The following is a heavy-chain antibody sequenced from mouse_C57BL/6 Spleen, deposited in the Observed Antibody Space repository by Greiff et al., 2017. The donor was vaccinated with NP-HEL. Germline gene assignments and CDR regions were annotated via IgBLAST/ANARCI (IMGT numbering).Heavy chain of an antibody. J-gene: IGHJ4*01. D-gene: IGHD1-1*01. V-gene: IGHV1-55*01. CDR1: GYTFTSYW. Sequence: QVHVKQPGAELVKPGASVKMSCKASGYTFTSYWITWVKQRPGQGLEWIGDIYPGSGSTNYKAKFKSKATLTVNPSTRTAYMQLSILTSEDSAVYYCARGPYYYGIYAMDYWGQGTSVTVSS. CDR3: ARGPYYYGIYAMDY. CDR2: IYPGSGST.